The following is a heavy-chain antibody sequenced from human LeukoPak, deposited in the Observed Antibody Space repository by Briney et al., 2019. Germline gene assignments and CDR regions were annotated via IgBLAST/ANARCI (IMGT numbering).Heavy chain of an antibody. CDR3: ARVVSVAYYDSSGDAFDI. D-gene: IGHD3-22*01. CDR2: IYHSGST. CDR1: GYSIRSGYY. J-gene: IGHJ3*02. Sequence: SETLSLTCSVSGYSIRSGYYWGWIRQPPGKGLEWIGSIYHSGSTYYNPSLKSRVTISVDTSKNQFSLELSSVTAADTAVYYCARVVSVAYYDSSGDAFDIWGQGTMVTVSS. V-gene: IGHV4-38-2*02.